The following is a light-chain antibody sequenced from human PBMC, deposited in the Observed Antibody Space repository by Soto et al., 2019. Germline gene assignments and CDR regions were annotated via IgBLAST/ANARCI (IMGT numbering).Light chain of an antibody. CDR1: SSDVGGYNY. V-gene: IGLV2-8*01. J-gene: IGLJ2*01. Sequence: QSALTQPPSASGSPGQSVTISCTGTSSDVGGYNYVSWYQQHPGKAPKLMIYEVSRRPSGVPDRFSGSKSGNTASLTVSGLQAEDEADYYCSSYVGSSEVFGGGTKLTVL. CDR2: EVS. CDR3: SSYVGSSEV.